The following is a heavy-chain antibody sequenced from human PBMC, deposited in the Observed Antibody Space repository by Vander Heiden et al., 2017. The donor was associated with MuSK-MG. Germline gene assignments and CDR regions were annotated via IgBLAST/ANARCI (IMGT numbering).Heavy chain of an antibody. CDR3: ARDWRDEGVQGVDV. D-gene: IGHD3-10*01. CDR2: ISSSSSYI. CDR1: GFTFSSYS. V-gene: IGHV3-21*01. Sequence: EVQLVESGGGLVKPGGSLRLSCAASGFTFSSYSMNWVRQAPGKGLEWVSSISSSSSYIYYADSVKGRFTISRDNAKNSLYLQMNSLRAEDTAVYYCARDWRDEGVQGVDVWGKGTTVTVSS. J-gene: IGHJ6*04.